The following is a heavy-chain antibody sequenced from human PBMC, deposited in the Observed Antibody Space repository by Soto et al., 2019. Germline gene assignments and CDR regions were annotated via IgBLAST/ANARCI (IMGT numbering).Heavy chain of an antibody. CDR1: GCSISSSNW. CDR2: IYHSGST. J-gene: IGHJ5*02. CDR3: ARDYMVRGVMRWFDP. D-gene: IGHD3-10*01. V-gene: IGHV4-4*02. Sequence: SETLSLTCAFSGCSISSSNWWSWVRQPPGKGLEWIGEIYHSGSTNYNPSLKSRVTISVDKSKNQFSLKLSSVTAADTAVYYCARDYMVRGVMRWFDPWGQGTLVTVSS.